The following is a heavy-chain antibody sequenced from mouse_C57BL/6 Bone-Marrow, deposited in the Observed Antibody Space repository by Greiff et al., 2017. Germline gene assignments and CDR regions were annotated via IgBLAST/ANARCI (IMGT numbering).Heavy chain of an antibody. CDR3: ARSYYYCNYVFDY. V-gene: IGHV1-80*01. Sequence: HVQLQPSWAELVKPGASVKISCKASGYAFSSYWMNWVKQRPGKGLEWIGQIYPGDGDTNYNGKFKGKATLTADKSSSTAYMQLSSLTSEESAVYFCARSYYYCNYVFDYWGQGTTLTVSS. D-gene: IGHD2-1*01. J-gene: IGHJ2*01. CDR1: GYAFSSYW. CDR2: IYPGDGDT.